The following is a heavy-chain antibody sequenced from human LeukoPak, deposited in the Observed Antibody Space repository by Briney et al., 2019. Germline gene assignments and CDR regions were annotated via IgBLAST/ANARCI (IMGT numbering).Heavy chain of an antibody. D-gene: IGHD5-18*01. CDR2: ISSSSNI. J-gene: IGHJ4*02. Sequence: PGGSLRLSCAASGFTFSSYSMNWVRQAPGKGLEWVSSISSSSNIYYADSVKGRFTISRDNSKNTLYLQMNSLRAEDTAVYYCARDRGGYSYGQGFDYWGQGTLVTVSS. V-gene: IGHV3-21*01. CDR1: GFTFSSYS. CDR3: ARDRGGYSYGQGFDY.